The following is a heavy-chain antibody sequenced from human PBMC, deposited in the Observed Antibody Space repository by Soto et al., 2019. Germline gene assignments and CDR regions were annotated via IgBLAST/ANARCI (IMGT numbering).Heavy chain of an antibody. J-gene: IGHJ3*02. D-gene: IGHD5-12*01. V-gene: IGHV1-2*04. CDR2: INPNSGGT. Sequence: ASVKVSCKASGYTFTGYYMHWVRQAPGQGLEWMGWINPNSGGTNYAQKFQGWVTMTRDTSISTAYMELSRLRSDDTAVYYCARAPVSPVATSSGGSGAFDIWGQGTMVTVSS. CDR1: GYTFTGYY. CDR3: ARAPVSPVATSSGGSGAFDI.